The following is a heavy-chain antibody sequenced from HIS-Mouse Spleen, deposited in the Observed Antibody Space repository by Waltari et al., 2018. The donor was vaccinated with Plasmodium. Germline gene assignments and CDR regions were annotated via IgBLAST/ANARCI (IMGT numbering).Heavy chain of an antibody. D-gene: IGHD6-19*01. V-gene: IGHV3-53*01. Sequence: LSCAASGFTVSSNYMSWVRQAPGKGLEWVSVIYSGGSTYYADSVKGRFTISRDNSKNTLYLQMNSLRAEDTAVYYCAWCSSGWYYFDYWGQGTLVTVSS. J-gene: IGHJ4*02. CDR2: IYSGGST. CDR3: AWCSSGWYYFDY. CDR1: GFTVSSNY.